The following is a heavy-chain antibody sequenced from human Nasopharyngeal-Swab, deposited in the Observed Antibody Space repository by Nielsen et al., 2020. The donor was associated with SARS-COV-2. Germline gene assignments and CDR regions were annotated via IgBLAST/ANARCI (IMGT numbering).Heavy chain of an antibody. J-gene: IGHJ3*01. CDR1: GFTFNIYA. V-gene: IGHV3-23*01. CDR2: ISASGGST. Sequence: GGSLRLSCAASGFTFNIYAMAWVRRAPGRGLEWVPAISASGGSTYYRNSVKGRFSISRDNSKNTLFLQMNSLTVDDTALYYCAKDDVVRGDAFDFWGQGTMVTVSS. D-gene: IGHD3-10*01. CDR3: AKDDVVRGDAFDF.